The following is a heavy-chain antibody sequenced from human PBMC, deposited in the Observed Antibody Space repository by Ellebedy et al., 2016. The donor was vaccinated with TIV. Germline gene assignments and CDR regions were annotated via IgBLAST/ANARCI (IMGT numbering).Heavy chain of an antibody. Sequence: GESLKISCVASGITFRTYAMGWVRQAPGKGLEWVSAIHPGGEATFYADSVKGRFTISRDDSKSTLWLQMSSLRAEDTAMYYCVTEFDSSGYKGYWGQGALVTVSS. V-gene: IGHV3-23*01. D-gene: IGHD3-22*01. CDR2: IHPGGEAT. J-gene: IGHJ4*02. CDR1: GITFRTYA. CDR3: VTEFDSSGYKGY.